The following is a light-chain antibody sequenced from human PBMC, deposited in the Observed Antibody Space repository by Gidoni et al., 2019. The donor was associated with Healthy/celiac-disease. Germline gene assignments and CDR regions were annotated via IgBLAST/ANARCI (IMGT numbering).Light chain of an antibody. CDR3: QSYDSSLSARYV. CDR2: GNN. CDR1: TSNIGAGYD. J-gene: IGLJ1*01. Sequence: QSVLTQPPSVSAAPGQRVTLSCTGSTSNIGAGYDVHWYQPIPGTAPKLLIYGNNNRPSGVPDRFSGSKSGTSASLAITGLQAEDEADYYCQSYDSSLSARYVFGTGTKVTVL. V-gene: IGLV1-40*01.